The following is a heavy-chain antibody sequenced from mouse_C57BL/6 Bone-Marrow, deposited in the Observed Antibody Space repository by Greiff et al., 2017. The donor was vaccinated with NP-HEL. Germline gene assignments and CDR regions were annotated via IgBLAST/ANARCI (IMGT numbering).Heavy chain of an antibody. Sequence: VQLKESEGGLVQPGSSMKLSCTASGFTFSDYYMAWVRQVPEKGLEWVANINYDGSSTYYLDSLKSRFIISRDNAKNILYLQMSSLKSEDTATYYCARDHYDSSFDYWGQGTTLTVSS. D-gene: IGHD2-4*01. CDR2: INYDGSST. CDR1: GFTFSDYY. J-gene: IGHJ2*01. CDR3: ARDHYDSSFDY. V-gene: IGHV5-16*01.